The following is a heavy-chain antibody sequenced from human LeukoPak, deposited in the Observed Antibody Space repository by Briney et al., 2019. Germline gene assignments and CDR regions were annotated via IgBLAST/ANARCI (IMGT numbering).Heavy chain of an antibody. CDR2: VIPIFGTA. J-gene: IGHJ6*03. Sequence: SVKVSCKASGYTFTSYAISWVRQAPGQGLEWMGGVIPIFGTANYAQKFQGRVTITADKSTSTAYMELSSLRSEDTAVYYCARGPEGYYYYYYMDVWGKGTTVTVSS. CDR3: ARGPEGYYYYYYMDV. V-gene: IGHV1-69*06. CDR1: GYTFTSYA.